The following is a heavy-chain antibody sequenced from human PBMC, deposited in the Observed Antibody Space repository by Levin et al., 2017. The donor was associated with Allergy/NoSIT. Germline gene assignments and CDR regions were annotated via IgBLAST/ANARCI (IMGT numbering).Heavy chain of an antibody. CDR1: GGSTSSGGYS. CDR3: ARAGTTNWFDP. V-gene: IGHV4-30-2*01. J-gene: IGHJ5*02. D-gene: IGHD1-1*01. Sequence: SETLSLTCAVSGGSTSSGGYSWSWIRQPPGKGLEWIGYIYHSGSTYYNPSLKSRVTISVDRSKNQFSLKLNSVTAADTAVYYCARAGTTNWFDPWGQGTLVTVSS. CDR2: IYHSGST.